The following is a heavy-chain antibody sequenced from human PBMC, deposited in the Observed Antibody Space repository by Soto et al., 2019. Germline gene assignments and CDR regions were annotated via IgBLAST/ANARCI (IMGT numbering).Heavy chain of an antibody. CDR3: ARGRECELQGVRGFHY. D-gene: IGHD1-26*01. CDR2: ISAYNGNT. Sequence: QVQLVQSGAEVKKPGASVKVSCKASGYTFTSYGISWVRQAPGQGLEWMGWISAYNGNTNYAQKLQGRVTMTTDTSSSTADTEQRRLRSDDTAVYYCARGRECELQGVRGFHYWGQGTLVTVSS. J-gene: IGHJ4*02. V-gene: IGHV1-18*01. CDR1: GYTFTSYG.